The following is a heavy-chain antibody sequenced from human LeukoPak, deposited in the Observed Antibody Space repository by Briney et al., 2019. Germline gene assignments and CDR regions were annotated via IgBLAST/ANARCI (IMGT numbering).Heavy chain of an antibody. V-gene: IGHV3-48*03. CDR3: ARDRYYGSGSLYDV. D-gene: IGHD3-10*01. CDR1: GFTFSGYE. Sequence: GGSLRLSCAASGFTFSGYEMNWVRQAPGKGLEWVSYISSSAGTIYYADSVKGRFIISRDNAKNSLYLQMNSLRAEDTAVYYCARDRYYGSGSLYDVWGKGTTVTVSS. CDR2: ISSSAGTI. J-gene: IGHJ6*04.